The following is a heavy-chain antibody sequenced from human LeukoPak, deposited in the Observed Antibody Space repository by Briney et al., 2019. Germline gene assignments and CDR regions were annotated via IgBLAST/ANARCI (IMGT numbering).Heavy chain of an antibody. V-gene: IGHV3-13*04. Sequence: GGYLRLSCAASGFTFSSYDMHWVRQATGKGLEWVSAIGTAGDTYYPGSVKGRFTISRENAKNSLYLQMNSLRAGDTAVYYCARGYYDILTGYPHFDYWGQGTLVTVSS. CDR2: IGTAGDT. CDR1: GFTFSSYD. J-gene: IGHJ4*02. CDR3: ARGYYDILTGYPHFDY. D-gene: IGHD3-9*01.